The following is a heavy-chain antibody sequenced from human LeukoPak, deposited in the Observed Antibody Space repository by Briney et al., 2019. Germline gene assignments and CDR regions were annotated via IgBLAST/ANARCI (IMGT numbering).Heavy chain of an antibody. CDR1: GGTFSSYA. V-gene: IGHV1-69*05. CDR2: IIPIFGTA. J-gene: IGHJ6*03. CDR3: ASSATAEYYYYYMDV. D-gene: IGHD2-15*01. Sequence: GASVKVSCKASGGTFSSYAISWVRQAPGQGLEWMGGIIPIFGTANYAQKFQGRVTITTDESTSTAFMELSSLRSEDTAVYYCASSATAEYYYYYMDVWGKGTTVTVSS.